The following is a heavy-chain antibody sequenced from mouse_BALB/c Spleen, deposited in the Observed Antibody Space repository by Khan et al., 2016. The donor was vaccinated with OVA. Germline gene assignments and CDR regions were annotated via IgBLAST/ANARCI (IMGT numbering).Heavy chain of an antibody. D-gene: IGHD2-3*01. CDR3: AQVDGYYVSFAY. CDR2: IYPYNDAT. Sequence: VQLQQSGPEVVKPGASVKMSCKASGYTFTSYVMHWVKQKPGQGLEWIGYIYPYNDATKYNEKFNGKATLTSAKSSSTASMELSSLTSEDSAVYYCAQVDGYYVSFAYWGQGTLVTVSA. V-gene: IGHV1S136*01. CDR1: GYTFTSYV. J-gene: IGHJ3*01.